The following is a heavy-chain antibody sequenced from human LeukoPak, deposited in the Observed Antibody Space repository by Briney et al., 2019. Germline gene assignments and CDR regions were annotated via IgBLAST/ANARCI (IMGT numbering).Heavy chain of an antibody. CDR3: VRDNYGVDY. V-gene: IGHV3-74*01. CDR1: GFSFRTYW. D-gene: IGHD4-11*01. Sequence: GGSLRLSCAASGFSFRTYWMQWVRQAPGKGLMWVSHINGDGSDTTYADSVKGRFTISRDNAKNTLYLQMNSLRAGDTAVYYCVRDNYGVDYWGQGTLVTVSS. CDR2: INGDGSDT. J-gene: IGHJ4*02.